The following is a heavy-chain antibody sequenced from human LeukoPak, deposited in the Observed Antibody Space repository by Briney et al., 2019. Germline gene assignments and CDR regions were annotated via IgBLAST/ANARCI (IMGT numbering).Heavy chain of an antibody. D-gene: IGHD3-10*01. CDR1: GGSISSGDYY. J-gene: IGHJ4*02. CDR2: ISSSGSTI. V-gene: IGHV3-11*04. CDR3: AREPPGRKGPIGWQDY. Sequence: LSLTCTVSGGSISSGDYYWRWIRQPPGKGLEWVSYISSSGSTIYYADSVKGRFTISRDNAKNSLYLQMNSLRAEDTAVYYCAREPPGRKGPIGWQDYWGQGTLVTASS.